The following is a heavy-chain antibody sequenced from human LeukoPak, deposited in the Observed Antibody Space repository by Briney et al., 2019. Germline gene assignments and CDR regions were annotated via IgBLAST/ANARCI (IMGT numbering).Heavy chain of an antibody. CDR2: IYTSGST. CDR1: GGSISSGSYY. D-gene: IGHD3-16*01. CDR3: ARARHDYYYYMDV. V-gene: IGHV4-61*02. J-gene: IGHJ6*03. Sequence: SETLSLTCTVSGGSISSGSYYWSWLRQPAGKGLEWTGRIYTSGSTNYNPSLKSRVTISLDTSKNQFSLKLSSVTAADTAVYYCARARHDYYYYMDVWGKGTTVTISS.